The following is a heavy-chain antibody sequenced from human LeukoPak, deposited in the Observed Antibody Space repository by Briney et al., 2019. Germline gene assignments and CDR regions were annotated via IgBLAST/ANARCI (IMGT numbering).Heavy chain of an antibody. CDR2: IYPGDSDT. V-gene: IGHV5-51*01. J-gene: IGHJ4*02. Sequence: GESLKISCKGSGYSFTNYWIGWVRQMPGKGLEWMGIIYPGDSDTRYSPSFQGQVTISADKSISTAYLQWSSLKASDTAMYYCARLSDGSGSYYNPYFDYWGQGTLVTVSS. D-gene: IGHD3-10*01. CDR3: ARLSDGSGSYYNPYFDY. CDR1: GYSFTNYW.